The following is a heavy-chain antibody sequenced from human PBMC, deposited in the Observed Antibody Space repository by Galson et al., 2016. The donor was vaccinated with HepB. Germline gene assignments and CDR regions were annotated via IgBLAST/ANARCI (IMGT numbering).Heavy chain of an antibody. CDR2: ISYNGNNQ. V-gene: IGHV3-30-3*01. Sequence: SLRLSCAASGFTSAFTLTNYAMHWVRQAPGKGLEWVAVISYNGNNQYYADSVKGRFTISRDISTNILYLQMNSLRPEDTAVYYCARVDYYGSGNYSNWFEPWGQGTLVTVSS. CDR3: ARVDYYGSGNYSNWFEP. J-gene: IGHJ5*02. D-gene: IGHD3-10*01. CDR1: GFTSAFTLTNYA.